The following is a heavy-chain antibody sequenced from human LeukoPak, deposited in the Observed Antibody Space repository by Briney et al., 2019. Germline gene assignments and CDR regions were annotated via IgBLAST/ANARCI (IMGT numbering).Heavy chain of an antibody. CDR3: VRLYDTYYNYFDY. Sequence: PSETLSLTCTVSGVSINSHYWSWIRQPPGKGLEWIGFIYDSGSANYKSSLKSRVTMTVDTSKNQFSLKLSSVTAADTAVYYCVRLYDTYYNYFDYWGQGTLVTVSS. J-gene: IGHJ4*02. D-gene: IGHD3-10*01. CDR1: GVSINSHY. V-gene: IGHV4-59*08. CDR2: IYDSGSA.